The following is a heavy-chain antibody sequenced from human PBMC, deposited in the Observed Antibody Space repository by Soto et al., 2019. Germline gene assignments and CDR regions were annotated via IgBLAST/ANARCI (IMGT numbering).Heavy chain of an antibody. J-gene: IGHJ4*02. D-gene: IGHD1-26*01. Sequence: QVQLQESGPGLVKPSETLSLTCTVSGGSISSYYWSWIRQPPGKGLEWIGDMYYSGSTNYNSSPNSGGAISVNTSKNQFSLKLTSATAADTAVYYCARGRVGATVFDYWGQGTLVTVSS. CDR3: ARGRVGATVFDY. CDR1: GGSISSYY. V-gene: IGHV4-59*01. CDR2: MYYSGST.